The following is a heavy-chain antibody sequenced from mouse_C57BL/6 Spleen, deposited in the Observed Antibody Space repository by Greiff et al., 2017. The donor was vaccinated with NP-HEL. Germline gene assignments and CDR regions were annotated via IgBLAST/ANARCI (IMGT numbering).Heavy chain of an antibody. CDR2: ISSGGSYT. CDR1: GFTFSSYG. Sequence: EVQGVESGGDLVKPGGSLKLSCAASGFTFSSYGMSWVRQTPVKRLEWVATISSGGSYTYYPDSVKGRFTISRDNAKNTLYLQMSSLKSEDTAMYYCARHSSGYDYWGQGTTLTVSS. D-gene: IGHD3-2*02. V-gene: IGHV5-6*01. J-gene: IGHJ2*01. CDR3: ARHSSGYDY.